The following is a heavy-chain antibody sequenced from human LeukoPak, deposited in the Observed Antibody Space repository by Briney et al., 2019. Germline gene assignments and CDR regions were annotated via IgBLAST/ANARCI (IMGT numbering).Heavy chain of an antibody. D-gene: IGHD6-13*01. Sequence: PGGSLRLSCAPSGFTFSNYAMNWVRQAPGKGLESVSLVSTSASNTYYADSVKGRFTISRDNSKSTLYLQMNSLRAEDTAVYYCAKVGAAGNLDYWGQGTLVTVSS. V-gene: IGHV3-23*01. J-gene: IGHJ4*02. CDR2: VSTSASNT. CDR1: GFTFSNYA. CDR3: AKVGAAGNLDY.